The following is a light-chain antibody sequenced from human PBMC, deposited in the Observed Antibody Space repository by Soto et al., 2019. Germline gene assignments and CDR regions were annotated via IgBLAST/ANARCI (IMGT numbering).Light chain of an antibody. Sequence: MTQSPSTLSVSPGERATLSCRASQSVNSNLAWYQQKPGQAPRLLILGASTRATGIPARFSVSGSGTEFTLSISSLESEDFAVYYCKQYKEWPPFTFGQGTRLEIK. CDR1: QSVNSN. CDR3: KQYKEWPPFT. V-gene: IGKV3-15*01. CDR2: GAS. J-gene: IGKJ5*01.